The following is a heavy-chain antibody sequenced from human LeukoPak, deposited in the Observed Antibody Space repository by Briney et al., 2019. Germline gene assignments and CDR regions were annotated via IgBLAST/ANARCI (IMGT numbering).Heavy chain of an antibody. CDR1: GYTLTSYY. Sequence: ASVKVSCKASGYTLTSYYMHWVRQAPGQGLEWMGIINPSGGSTSYAQKFQGRVTITADKSTSTAYMELSSLRSEDTAVYYCARDRPYSSSWPSWGQGTLVTVSS. J-gene: IGHJ5*02. V-gene: IGHV1-46*01. CDR2: INPSGGST. D-gene: IGHD6-13*01. CDR3: ARDRPYSSSWPS.